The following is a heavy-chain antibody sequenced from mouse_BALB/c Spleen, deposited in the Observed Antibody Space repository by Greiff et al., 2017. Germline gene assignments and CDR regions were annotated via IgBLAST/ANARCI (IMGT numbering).Heavy chain of an antibody. CDR3: ARKDYGNPYYAMDD. V-gene: IGHV1-54*01. J-gene: IGHJ4*01. CDR2: INPGSGGT. D-gene: IGHD2-1*01. CDR1: GYAFTNYL. Sequence: QVQLKQSGAELVRPGTSVKVSCKASGYAFTNYLIEWVKQRPGQGLEWIGVINPGSGGTNYNEKFKGKATLTADKSSSTAYMQLSSLTSDDSAVYFCARKDYGNPYYAMDDGGQGTSVTGAS.